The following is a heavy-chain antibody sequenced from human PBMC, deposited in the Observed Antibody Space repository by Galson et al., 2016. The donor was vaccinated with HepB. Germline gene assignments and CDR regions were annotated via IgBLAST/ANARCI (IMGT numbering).Heavy chain of an antibody. D-gene: IGHD3-10*01. V-gene: IGHV4-34*01. CDR2: INHSGTT. CDR3: TTAVRGSWRFDP. Sequence: SETLSLTCAVNGGSFSGYFWTWIRQPPGKGLEWIGEINHSGTTHYSPYLKSRVAMSVDTSKSQFSLKLSSVTAADTAVYYCTTAVRGSWRFDPWGQGTLVTVSS. J-gene: IGHJ5*02. CDR1: GGSFSGYF.